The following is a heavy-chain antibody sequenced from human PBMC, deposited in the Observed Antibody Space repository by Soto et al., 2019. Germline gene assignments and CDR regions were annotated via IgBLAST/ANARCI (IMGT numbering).Heavy chain of an antibody. J-gene: IGHJ3*02. CDR2: IHPDGSGR. V-gene: IGHV3-7*01. CDR1: GFTFSGYW. Sequence: EVQLVESGGGLVQPGGSLRLSCAASGFTFSGYWMAWGRQAPGKGLEWVANIHPDGSGRYYVDSVKGRFTISRDNAQNSVYLQMNRLRAENTSLYYCAREGRLLGAFDIWGQGTVVTVSS. D-gene: IGHD3-16*01. CDR3: AREGRLLGAFDI.